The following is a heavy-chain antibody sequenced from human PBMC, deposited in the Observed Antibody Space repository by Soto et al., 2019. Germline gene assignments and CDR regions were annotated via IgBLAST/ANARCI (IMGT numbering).Heavy chain of an antibody. J-gene: IGHJ5*02. Sequence: QLHLQESGPGLVKPSETLSLTCTVSGGSISSSGYYWGWIRQPPGNGLEWIGSIYYSGSTSYNPSLKSRVTMSVDTSKNQLSLKLSSVTAADTAVYYCARLHCNSPNCVPLDPWGQGTLVTVSS. CDR1: GGSISSSGYY. CDR2: IYYSGST. CDR3: ARLHCNSPNCVPLDP. V-gene: IGHV4-39*01. D-gene: IGHD2-2*01.